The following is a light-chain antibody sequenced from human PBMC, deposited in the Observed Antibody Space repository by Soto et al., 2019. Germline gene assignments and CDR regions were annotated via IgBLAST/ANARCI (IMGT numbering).Light chain of an antibody. CDR2: GAS. Sequence: ETVMTQSPATLPVSPGERATLSCRASQSVSTNLAWYQQKPGQPPRLIIYGASIRATGIPARFSGSGSGTEFTLTISSLQSEDFAVYYCQQFNNWPPWTFGQGTKVEIK. J-gene: IGKJ1*01. CDR3: QQFNNWPPWT. CDR1: QSVSTN. V-gene: IGKV3-15*01.